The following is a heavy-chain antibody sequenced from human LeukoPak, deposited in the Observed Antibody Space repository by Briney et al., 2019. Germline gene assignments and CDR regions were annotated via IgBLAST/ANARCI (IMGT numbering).Heavy chain of an antibody. Sequence: SETLSLTCAVYGGSFSGYYWSWIRQPPGKGLELIGEINHSGSTNYNPSLTSRVTISVDTSKNQFSLKLRFVAAADPAVYYCASPPSGSGSYRYPHYYYYYYMDVWGKGTTVTISS. CDR2: INHSGST. CDR3: ASPPSGSGSYRYPHYYYYYYMDV. CDR1: GGSFSGYY. V-gene: IGHV4-34*01. D-gene: IGHD3-10*01. J-gene: IGHJ6*03.